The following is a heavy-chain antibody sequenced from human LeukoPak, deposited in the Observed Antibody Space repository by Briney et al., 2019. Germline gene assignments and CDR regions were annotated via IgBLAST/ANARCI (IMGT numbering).Heavy chain of an antibody. D-gene: IGHD3-22*01. CDR1: GGSISSSNW. Sequence: SETLSLTCAVSGGSISSSNWWSWVRQPPGKGLEWIGEIYHSGSTNYNPSLKSRVTISVDKSKNHFSLKLSSVTAADTAVYYCARDLPFDSSGYSYDYWGQGTLVTVSS. J-gene: IGHJ4*02. CDR2: IYHSGST. CDR3: ARDLPFDSSGYSYDY. V-gene: IGHV4-4*02.